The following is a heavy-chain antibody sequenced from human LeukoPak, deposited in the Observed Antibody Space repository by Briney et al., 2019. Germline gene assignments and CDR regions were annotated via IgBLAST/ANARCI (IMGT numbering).Heavy chain of an antibody. V-gene: IGHV3-48*03. D-gene: IGHD2-2*01. CDR3: ARVSWLLSPPDY. J-gene: IGHJ4*02. Sequence: GGSLRLSCAASGFTFSSYEMNWVRQAPGKGLEWVSYISSSGSTIYYADSVKGRFTISRDNAKNSLYMQMNSLRAEDTAVYYCARVSWLLSPPDYWGQGTLVTVSS. CDR2: ISSSGSTI. CDR1: GFTFSSYE.